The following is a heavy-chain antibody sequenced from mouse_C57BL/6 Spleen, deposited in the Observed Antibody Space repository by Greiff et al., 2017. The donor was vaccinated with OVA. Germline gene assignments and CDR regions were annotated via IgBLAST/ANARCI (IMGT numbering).Heavy chain of an antibody. V-gene: IGHV1-54*01. CDR1: GYAFTNYL. J-gene: IGHJ2*01. D-gene: IGHD2-5*01. Sequence: VQLHQSGAELVRPGTSVKVSCKASGYAFTNYLIEWVKQRPGQGLEWIGVINPGSGGTNYNEKFKGKATLTADKSSSTAYMQLSSLTSEDSAVYFCARGTYYSNYGGVFDYWGQGTTLTVSS. CDR3: ARGTYYSNYGGVFDY. CDR2: INPGSGGT.